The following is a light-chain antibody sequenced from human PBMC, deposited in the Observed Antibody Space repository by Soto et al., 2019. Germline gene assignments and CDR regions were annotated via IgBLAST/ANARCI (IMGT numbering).Light chain of an antibody. CDR3: QQYKDWPPLT. Sequence: EILLTQSPGTLSVSPGETVTLVCRASQSVSVYLAWYQQKSGQPPRLLIHAASDRATGVPARFSGSGSGTEFSLTISSLQSEDFGTYYCQQYKDWPPLTFGGGTKVDI. V-gene: IGKV3-15*01. CDR2: AAS. CDR1: QSVSVY. J-gene: IGKJ4*01.